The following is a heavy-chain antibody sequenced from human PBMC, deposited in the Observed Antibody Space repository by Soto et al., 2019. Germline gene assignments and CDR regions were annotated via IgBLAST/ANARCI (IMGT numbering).Heavy chain of an antibody. V-gene: IGHV3-53*01. J-gene: IGHJ4*02. CDR1: GFTFSDS. Sequence: XGSLRLTCSVAGFTFSDSISWLRQAPGKGLECVSFIHSDGSTHYTDSVGGRFTISRDNSKNTLYLQMDRLRVDDTAVYFCARDASGPFDYWGQGTLVTFSS. CDR3: ARDASGPFDY. D-gene: IGHD6-19*01. CDR2: IHSDGST.